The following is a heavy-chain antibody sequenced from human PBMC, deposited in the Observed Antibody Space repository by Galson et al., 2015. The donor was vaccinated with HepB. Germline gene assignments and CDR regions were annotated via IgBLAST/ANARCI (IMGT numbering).Heavy chain of an antibody. CDR3: ARDFSGIAAAGLIGGFDY. J-gene: IGHJ4*02. Sequence: SPRLSCAASGFTFSSYAMHWVRQAPGKGLEWVAVISYDGSNKYYADSVKGRFTISRDNSKNTLYLQMNSLRAEDTAVYYCARDFSGIAAAGLIGGFDYWGQGTLVTVSS. CDR1: GFTFSSYA. CDR2: ISYDGSNK. D-gene: IGHD6-13*01. V-gene: IGHV3-30*04.